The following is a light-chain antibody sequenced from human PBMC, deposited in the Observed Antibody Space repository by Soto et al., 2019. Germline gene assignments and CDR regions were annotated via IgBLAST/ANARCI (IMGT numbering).Light chain of an antibody. CDR1: QTVSSW. V-gene: IGKV1-5*03. CDR3: QQYNRYSSCT. CDR2: KAS. Sequence: DIQMTQFPSTLSASIGDRVTITCRASQTVSSWLAWYQQKPGKAPKLLIYKASTLETGLPSRLSGSASGTDFTLTICSLQPDDFPTYYYQQYNRYSSCTFGQGTRLDIK. J-gene: IGKJ2*02.